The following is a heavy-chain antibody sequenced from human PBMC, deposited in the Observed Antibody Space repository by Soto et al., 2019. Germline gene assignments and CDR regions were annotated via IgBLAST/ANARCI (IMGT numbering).Heavy chain of an antibody. CDR2: IYHSGST. CDR3: ASAIAVADHYYYYGMDV. CDR1: GGSISSSNW. D-gene: IGHD6-19*01. V-gene: IGHV4-4*02. Sequence: QVQLQESGPGLVKPSGTLSLTCAVSGGSISSSNWWSWVRQPPGKGLEWIGEIYHSGSTNYNPSLKSRVTISVDKSKNQFSRKLSSVTAADTAVYYCASAIAVADHYYYYGMDVWGQGTTVTVSS. J-gene: IGHJ6*02.